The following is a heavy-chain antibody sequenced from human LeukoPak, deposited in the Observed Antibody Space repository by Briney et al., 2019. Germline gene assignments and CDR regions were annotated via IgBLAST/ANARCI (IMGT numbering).Heavy chain of an antibody. V-gene: IGHV4-4*07. CDR2: IYTSGST. D-gene: IGHD6-19*01. CDR3: ARATYNTGYSSGWYVNYFDY. Sequence: PSETLSLTCTVSGGPISSYYWSWIRQPAGKGLEWIGRIYTSGSTNYNPSLKSRVTMSVDTSKNQFSLKLSSVTAADTAAYYCARATYNTGYSSGWYVNYFDYWGQGTLVTVSS. CDR1: GGPISSYY. J-gene: IGHJ4*02.